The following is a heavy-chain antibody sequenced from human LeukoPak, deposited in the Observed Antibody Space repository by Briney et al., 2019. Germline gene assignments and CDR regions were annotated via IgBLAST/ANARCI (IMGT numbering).Heavy chain of an antibody. CDR3: ARDLIWGYSYGRDPADY. J-gene: IGHJ4*02. Sequence: ASVKVSCKASGYTFTSYYMHWVRQAPGQGLEWMGIINPSGGSTSYAQKFQGRVTMTRDTSTSTVYMELSSLRSEDTAVYYCARDLIWGYSYGRDPADYWGQGTLVTVSS. V-gene: IGHV1-46*01. CDR1: GYTFTSYY. CDR2: INPSGGST. D-gene: IGHD5-18*01.